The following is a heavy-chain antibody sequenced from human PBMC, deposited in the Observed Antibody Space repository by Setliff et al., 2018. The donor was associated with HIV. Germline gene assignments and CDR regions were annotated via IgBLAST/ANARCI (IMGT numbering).Heavy chain of an antibody. V-gene: IGHV4-61*09. CDR3: ARADNYYYDSGAFKSGLDAFDI. Sequence: SETLSLTCTVSGGSISSGHYYWSWIRQPAGKGLEWIGHIPTSGRTNYNPSLMSRLTISVDTSKNQFSLKLSSVTAADTAVYHCARADNYYYDSGAFKSGLDAFDIWGQGTMVTVSS. J-gene: IGHJ3*02. CDR1: GGSISSGHYY. CDR2: IPTSGRT. D-gene: IGHD3-22*01.